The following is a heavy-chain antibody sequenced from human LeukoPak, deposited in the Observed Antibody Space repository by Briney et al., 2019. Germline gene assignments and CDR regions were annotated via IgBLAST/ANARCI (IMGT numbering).Heavy chain of an antibody. Sequence: SETLSLTCTVSGGSISSYYWSWIRQPAGKGLEWIGRIYTSGSTNYNPSLRSRVSMSVDTSNNKFSLKLSSVTAADTAVYYCARGGYYYDSSGYYSYYFDYWGQGTLVTVSS. CDR1: GGSISSYY. J-gene: IGHJ4*02. CDR3: ARGGYYYDSSGYYSYYFDY. D-gene: IGHD3-22*01. CDR2: IYTSGST. V-gene: IGHV4-4*07.